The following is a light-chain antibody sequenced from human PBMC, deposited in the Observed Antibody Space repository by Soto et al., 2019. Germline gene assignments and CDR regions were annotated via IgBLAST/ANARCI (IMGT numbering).Light chain of an antibody. J-gene: IGKJ2*01. CDR3: QQRSLLHLA. Sequence: EIVLTQSPATLSLSPGERATLSCMASQSVISNLAWYQQKPGQAPRLLISDASNRATGIPARFSGSGSGTDFTLTISSLEPADFAVYYWQQRSLLHLAFGQGTKLA. CDR1: QSVISN. CDR2: DAS. V-gene: IGKV3-11*01.